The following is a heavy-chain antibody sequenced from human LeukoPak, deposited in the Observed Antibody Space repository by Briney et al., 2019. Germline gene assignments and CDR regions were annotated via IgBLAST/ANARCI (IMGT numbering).Heavy chain of an antibody. CDR3: ASLSGATNYYYYYGMDV. V-gene: IGHV3-21*01. CDR2: ISSSSSHI. J-gene: IGHJ6*02. Sequence: GGSLRLSCAASGFTFSSYSMNWVRQAPGKGLEWVSSISSSSSHIYYADSVKGRFTISRDNAKNSLYLQMNSLRAEDTAVYYCASLSGATNYYYYYGMDVWGQGTTVTVSS. CDR1: GFTFSSYS. D-gene: IGHD3-10*01.